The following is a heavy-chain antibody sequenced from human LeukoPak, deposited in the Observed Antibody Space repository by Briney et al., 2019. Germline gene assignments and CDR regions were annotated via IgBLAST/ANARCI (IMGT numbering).Heavy chain of an antibody. V-gene: IGHV3-74*01. CDR3: ARLRAFDV. J-gene: IGHJ3*01. CDR2: ISNDGSST. Sequence: GGSLRLSCVASGFTFSRYWMHWVRHAPGKGLVWVSRISNDGSSTNYADSVKGRFTISRDNAKSTLYLEMNSLRAEDTAVYFCARLRAFDVWGQGTMVTVSS. CDR1: GFTFSRYW.